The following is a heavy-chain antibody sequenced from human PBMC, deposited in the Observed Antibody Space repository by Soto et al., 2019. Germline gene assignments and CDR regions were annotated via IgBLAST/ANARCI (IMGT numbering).Heavy chain of an antibody. J-gene: IGHJ4*02. Sequence: ASVKVSCKASGYTFTSYYMHWVRQAPGQGLEWMGIINPSAGSTSYAQKFQGRVTMTRDTSTSTVYMELSSLRSEDTAVYYCARVFCGGGGWNGIDYWGRGTLVTVSS. CDR3: ARVFCGGGGWNGIDY. CDR1: GYTFTSYY. D-gene: IGHD2-15*01. CDR2: INPSAGST. V-gene: IGHV1-46*01.